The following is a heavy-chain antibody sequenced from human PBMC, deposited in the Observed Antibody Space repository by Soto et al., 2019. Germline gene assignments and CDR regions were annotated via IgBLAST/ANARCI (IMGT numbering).Heavy chain of an antibody. CDR1: GGSVSSGSFY. D-gene: IGHD2-15*01. CDR2: IYDNGGT. Sequence: SQTLSLPCSVSGGSVSSGSFYWTWIQPSPGKGLEWIAYIYDNGGTNYNPSLKSRVTLSMDTSKNQVSLKLNSVTAADTAVDYCARGLYCSGASCLFDHWGQGTLVTVSS. CDR3: ARGLYCSGASCLFDH. J-gene: IGHJ4*02. V-gene: IGHV4-61*01.